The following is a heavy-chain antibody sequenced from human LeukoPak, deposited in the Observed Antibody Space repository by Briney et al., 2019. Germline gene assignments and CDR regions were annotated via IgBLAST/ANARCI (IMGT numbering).Heavy chain of an antibody. CDR2: INQDESQK. D-gene: IGHD2-8*01. J-gene: IGHJ4*02. Sequence: GGSLRLSCAASGFTFRTYWMSWVRQAPGKGLEWVASINQDESQKRYVDSVQGRFTISRDNTKNSLFLQMNSLRAKDTAVYYCARLKDDVTKLDYWGQGTLVTVSS. V-gene: IGHV3-7*01. CDR3: ARLKDDVTKLDY. CDR1: GFTFRTYW.